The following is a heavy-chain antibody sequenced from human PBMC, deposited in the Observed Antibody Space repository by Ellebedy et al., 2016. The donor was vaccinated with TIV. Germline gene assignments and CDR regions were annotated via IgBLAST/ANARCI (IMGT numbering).Heavy chain of an antibody. Sequence: GESLKISXEGSGYSFTNYWIAWVRQMPGKGLEWMGISYPGDSDTRYGPSFQGQVTISADKSISTAYLQWSGLKASDTAIYYCARRGTMFRRNYYGMDVWGQGTAVIVSS. CDR2: SYPGDSDT. D-gene: IGHD3-10*02. J-gene: IGHJ6*02. CDR1: GYSFTNYW. CDR3: ARRGTMFRRNYYGMDV. V-gene: IGHV5-51*01.